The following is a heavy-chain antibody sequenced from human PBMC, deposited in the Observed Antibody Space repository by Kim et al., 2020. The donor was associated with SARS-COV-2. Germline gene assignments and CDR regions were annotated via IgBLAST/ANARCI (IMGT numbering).Heavy chain of an antibody. J-gene: IGHJ6*02. D-gene: IGHD3-22*01. CDR3: AREVNDYYYYGMDV. Sequence: SETLSLTCTVSGGSISSGGYYWSWIRQHPGKGLGWIGYIYYSGSTYYNPSLKSRVTISVDTSKNQFSLKLSSVTAADTAVYYCAREVNDYYYYGMDVWGQGTTVTVSS. V-gene: IGHV4-31*02. CDR2: IYYSGST. CDR1: GGSISSGGYY.